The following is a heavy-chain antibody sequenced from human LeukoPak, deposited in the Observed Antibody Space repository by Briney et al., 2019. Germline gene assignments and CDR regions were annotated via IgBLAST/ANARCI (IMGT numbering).Heavy chain of an antibody. D-gene: IGHD6-13*01. V-gene: IGHV4-31*03. CDR3: ARNTGIAAAGNPSYYYYYYMDV. CDR1: GGSISDGGYY. Sequence: SQTLSLTCIVSGGSISDGGYYWSWIRQHPGKGLEWIGCIYDSGSTFYNPSLRSRVTISMHTSKKQFSLRLSSATAADTAVYYCARNTGIAAAGNPSYYYYYYMDVWGKGTTVTVSS. J-gene: IGHJ6*03. CDR2: IYDSGST.